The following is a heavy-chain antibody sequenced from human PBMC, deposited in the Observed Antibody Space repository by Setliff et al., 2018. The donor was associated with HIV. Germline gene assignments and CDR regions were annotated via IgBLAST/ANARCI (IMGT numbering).Heavy chain of an antibody. Sequence: SETLSLTCTLHGVPLSDYYWNWIRQSPGKGLEWIVEVNHNGNINYNPSLKSRVTVSVDTSKTQYSLKMISVTAADTAMYYCASSIVGVTSEMYWAQGTLVTVSS. J-gene: IGHJ4*02. CDR2: VNHNGNI. V-gene: IGHV4-34*01. D-gene: IGHD2-21*02. CDR3: ASSIVGVTSEMY. CDR1: GVPLSDYY.